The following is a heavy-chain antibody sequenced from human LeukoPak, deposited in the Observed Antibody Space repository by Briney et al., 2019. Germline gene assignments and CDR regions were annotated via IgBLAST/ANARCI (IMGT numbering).Heavy chain of an antibody. Sequence: LSGGSLRLSCAASGFTFSSYGMPWVRQAPGKGLEWVAVISYEGSQIYYTDSVKGRFTISRDNSKNTLYLQMNSLRADDTAVYYCAKQRSGGSGWCMDYWGQGTLVTVSS. V-gene: IGHV3-30*18. J-gene: IGHJ4*02. CDR3: AKQRSGGSGWCMDY. D-gene: IGHD6-19*01. CDR1: GFTFSSYG. CDR2: ISYEGSQI.